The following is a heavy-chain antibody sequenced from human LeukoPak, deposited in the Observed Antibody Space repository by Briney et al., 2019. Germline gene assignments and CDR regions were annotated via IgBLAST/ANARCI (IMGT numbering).Heavy chain of an antibody. Sequence: GGSLRLSCAASGFSFRSFWMHWVRQAPGKGLVWVSHINPDGSSTSYTDSVKGRFTISRDNAENTLYLQMNSLRAEDTAVYYCARYGRVYSSTWYEHRAFDIWGQGTMVTVSS. J-gene: IGHJ3*02. D-gene: IGHD6-13*01. CDR2: INPDGSST. V-gene: IGHV3-74*01. CDR1: GFSFRSFW. CDR3: ARYGRVYSSTWYEHRAFDI.